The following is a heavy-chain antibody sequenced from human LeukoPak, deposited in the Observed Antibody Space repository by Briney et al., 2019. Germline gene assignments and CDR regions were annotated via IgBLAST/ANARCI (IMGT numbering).Heavy chain of an antibody. J-gene: IGHJ4*02. D-gene: IGHD3-3*01. CDR3: ARAGDFWSGYLYFDY. Sequence: GASVKVSCKASGYTFTGYYIHWVRQAPGQGLEWMGWINPNSGGTNSAQKFQGRVTMTRDTSISTAYMELSRLRSDDTAVYYCARAGDFWSGYLYFDYWGQGTLVTVSS. CDR1: GYTFTGYY. V-gene: IGHV1-2*02. CDR2: INPNSGGT.